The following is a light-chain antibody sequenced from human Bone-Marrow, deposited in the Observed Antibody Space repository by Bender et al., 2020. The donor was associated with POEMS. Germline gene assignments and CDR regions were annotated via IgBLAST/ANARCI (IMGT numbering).Light chain of an antibody. CDR3: SSSAGSNFVV. V-gene: IGLV2-8*01. CDR2: EVT. CDR1: SSDVGGYNY. J-gene: IGLJ2*01. Sequence: QSALTQPASVSGSPGQSITISCTGTSSDVGGYNYVSWYQQHPGKAPKLMIYEVTKRPSGVPDRFSGSKSGNTASLTVSGLQAEDEADYYCSSSAGSNFVVFGGGTKLTVL.